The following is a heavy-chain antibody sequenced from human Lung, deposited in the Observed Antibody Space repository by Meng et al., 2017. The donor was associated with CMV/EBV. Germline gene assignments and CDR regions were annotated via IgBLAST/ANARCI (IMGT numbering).Heavy chain of an antibody. Sequence: SXAASGFTFSSYSMNWVRQAPGKGLEWVSSISSSSSYIYYADSVKGRFTISRDNAKNSLYLQMNSLRAEDTAVYYCARAPRDSSGYYYHDYWGQGXLVTVSS. V-gene: IGHV3-21*01. CDR3: ARAPRDSSGYYYHDY. CDR1: GFTFSSYS. J-gene: IGHJ4*02. D-gene: IGHD3-22*01. CDR2: ISSSSSYI.